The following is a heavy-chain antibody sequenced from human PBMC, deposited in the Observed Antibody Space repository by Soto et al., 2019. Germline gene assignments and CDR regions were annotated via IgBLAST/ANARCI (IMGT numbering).Heavy chain of an antibody. CDR3: ARDRPRYYDFWSGPGDY. V-gene: IGHV3-7*03. Sequence: GTLLLTCSASGFTFSSYWMSWVRQAPGKGLEWVANIKQDGSEKYYVDSVKGRFTISRDNAKNSLYLQMNSLRAEDTAVYYCARDRPRYYDFWSGPGDYWGQGTLVTVSS. J-gene: IGHJ4*02. CDR1: GFTFSSYW. D-gene: IGHD3-3*01. CDR2: IKQDGSEK.